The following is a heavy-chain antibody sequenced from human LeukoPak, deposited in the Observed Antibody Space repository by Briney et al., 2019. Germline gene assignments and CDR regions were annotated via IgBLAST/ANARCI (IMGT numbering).Heavy chain of an antibody. Sequence: GGSLRLSCAASGFTFSSYAMHWVRQAPGKGLEWVAVISYDGSNKYYADSVKGRFTISRDNSKNTLYLQMNSLRAEDTAVYYCARDELGYCSGGSCLLVYYYGMDVWGQGTTVTVSS. CDR1: GFTFSSYA. CDR2: ISYDGSNK. J-gene: IGHJ6*02. V-gene: IGHV3-30-3*01. D-gene: IGHD2-15*01. CDR3: ARDELGYCSGGSCLLVYYYGMDV.